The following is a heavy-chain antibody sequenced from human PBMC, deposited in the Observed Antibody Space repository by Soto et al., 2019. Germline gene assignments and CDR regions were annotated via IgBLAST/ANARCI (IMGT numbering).Heavy chain of an antibody. CDR3: ARRGSGSYYDY. D-gene: IGHD1-26*01. CDR2: ISGSGDST. CDR1: GFTFSSYA. V-gene: IGHV3-23*01. Sequence: EVQLLESGGGLEQPGGSLRLSCAASGFTFSSYAMNWVRQAPGKGLEWVSVISGSGDSTYYADSVKGRFTISRDNSKNTLYLQMNSLRAEDTAVYYCARRGSGSYYDYWGQGTLVNVSS. J-gene: IGHJ4*02.